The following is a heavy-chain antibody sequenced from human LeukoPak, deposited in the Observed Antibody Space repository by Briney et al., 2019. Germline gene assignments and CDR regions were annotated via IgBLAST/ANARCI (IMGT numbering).Heavy chain of an antibody. CDR1: GFTFNKHW. CDR3: ARTGTAMVSAFDI. CDR2: INSDGSST. D-gene: IGHD5-18*01. V-gene: IGHV3-74*01. J-gene: IGHJ3*02. Sequence: PGGSLRLSCAASGFTFNKHWMHWIRQAPGKGLVWVSRINSDGSSTSYADSVKGRFTISRDNAKNTLFLLMNSLRAEDTAVYYCARTGTAMVSAFDIWGQGTLVTASS.